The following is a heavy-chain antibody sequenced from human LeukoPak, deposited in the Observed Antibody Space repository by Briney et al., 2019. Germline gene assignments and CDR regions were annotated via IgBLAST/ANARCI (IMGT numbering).Heavy chain of an antibody. V-gene: IGHV3-23*01. CDR1: GFTFSSYA. J-gene: IGHJ4*01. CDR3: AKPPSGWGISFVY. D-gene: IGHD3-10*01. Sequence: GGSLRLSCAASGFTFSSYAMSWVRQAPGKGLEWVSAVSASGGSTYYADSVKGRFTISRDNSKSTLYLQMNNLRVEDTAIYYCAKPPSGWGISFVYTGHGTLVTVSS. CDR2: VSASGGST.